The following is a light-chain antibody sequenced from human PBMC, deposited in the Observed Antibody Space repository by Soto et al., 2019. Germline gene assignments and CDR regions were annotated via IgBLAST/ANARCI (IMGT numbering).Light chain of an antibody. CDR2: EVS. Sequence: QSALTQPPSASGSPGESVTISCTGTSSDVGAYNFVSWYQQHPGKAPKLMIYEVSKRPSGVPDRFSGSKSGNTASLTVSGLQAEDEADYYCTSYAGSSYVFXTGTKVTVL. CDR3: TSYAGSSYV. CDR1: SSDVGAYNF. V-gene: IGLV2-8*01. J-gene: IGLJ1*01.